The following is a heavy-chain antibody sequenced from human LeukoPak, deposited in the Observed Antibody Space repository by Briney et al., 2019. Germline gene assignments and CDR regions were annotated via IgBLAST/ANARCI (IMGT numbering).Heavy chain of an antibody. D-gene: IGHD3-3*01. Sequence: GGSLRLSCAASGFTFSSYGMHWVRQAPGKGLEWVAVISYDGSNKYYADSVKGRFTISRDNSKNTLYLQMNSLRAEDTAVYYCAREGHVLRFLEWLRLGMDVWGQGTTVTVSS. J-gene: IGHJ6*02. CDR3: AREGHVLRFLEWLRLGMDV. CDR2: ISYDGSNK. V-gene: IGHV3-30*03. CDR1: GFTFSSYG.